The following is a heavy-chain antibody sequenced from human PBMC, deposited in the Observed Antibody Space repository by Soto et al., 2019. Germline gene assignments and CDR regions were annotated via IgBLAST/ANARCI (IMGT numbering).Heavy chain of an antibody. V-gene: IGHV3-33*01. CDR1: GFTFSSYG. D-gene: IGHD2-2*01. J-gene: IGHJ4*02. CDR3: ATIGGIVVVPAAAHSSFDY. CDR2: IWYDGSNK. Sequence: GGSLRLSCAASGFTFSSYGMHWVRQAPGKGLEWVAVIWYDGSNKYYADSVKGRFTISRDNSKNTLYLQMNSLRAEDTAVYYCATIGGIVVVPAAAHSSFDYWGQGTLVTVSS.